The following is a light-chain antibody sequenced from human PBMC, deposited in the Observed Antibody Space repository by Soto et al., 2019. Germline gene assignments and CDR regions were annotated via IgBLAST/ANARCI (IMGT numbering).Light chain of an antibody. J-gene: IGKJ5*01. Sequence: EIVMTQSLATLSLSPGERATLSCRASQSVSSNLAWYQQKPGQAPRLLIYGASSRATGIPDRFSGSGSGTDFTLTISRLEPEDFAMYYCHQYGSSPPVTFGQGTRLEIK. CDR3: HQYGSSPPVT. CDR2: GAS. CDR1: QSVSSN. V-gene: IGKV3-20*01.